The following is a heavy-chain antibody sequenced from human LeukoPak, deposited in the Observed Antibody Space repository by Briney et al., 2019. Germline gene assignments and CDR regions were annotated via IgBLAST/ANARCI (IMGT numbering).Heavy chain of an antibody. CDR3: AKEGVISETFDC. Sequence: PGGSLRLSCAASGFTFSSYGMPWVRQAPGKGLECVAVISYDGSNKYYADSVKGRFTISRDNSKNTLYLQMNSLRAEDTAVYYCAKEGVISETFDCWGQGVLVTVSS. D-gene: IGHD2-21*01. J-gene: IGHJ4*02. CDR1: GFTFSSYG. CDR2: ISYDGSNK. V-gene: IGHV3-30*18.